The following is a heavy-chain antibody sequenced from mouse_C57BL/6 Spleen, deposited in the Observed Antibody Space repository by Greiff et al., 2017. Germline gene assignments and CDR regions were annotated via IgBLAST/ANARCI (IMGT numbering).Heavy chain of an antibody. Sequence: EVQLQQSGPELVKPGASVKISCKASGYTFTDYYMNWVKQSHGKSLEWIGDINPNNGGTSYNQKFKGKATLTVDKSSSTAYMELRSLTSEDSAVYYCARFITTVGPFDYWGQGTTLTVSS. CDR3: ARFITTVGPFDY. D-gene: IGHD1-1*01. J-gene: IGHJ2*01. CDR2: INPNNGGT. CDR1: GYTFTDYY. V-gene: IGHV1-26*01.